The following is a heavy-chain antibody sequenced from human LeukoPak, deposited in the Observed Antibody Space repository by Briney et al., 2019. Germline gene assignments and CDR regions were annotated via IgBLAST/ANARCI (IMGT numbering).Heavy chain of an antibody. Sequence: SEPCPSPALFLGASTSGTYGGWFGSPPGKGRGGIGFSYYVGSTNYNPSLKSRVTISVDTSKNQFSLKLSSVSAADTAVYYCAREKAHYDILTGYYYAFDIWGQGTMVTVSS. V-gene: IGHV4-59*13. CDR2: SYYVGST. CDR3: AREKAHYDILTGYYYAFDI. CDR1: GASTSGTY. J-gene: IGHJ3*02. D-gene: IGHD3-9*01.